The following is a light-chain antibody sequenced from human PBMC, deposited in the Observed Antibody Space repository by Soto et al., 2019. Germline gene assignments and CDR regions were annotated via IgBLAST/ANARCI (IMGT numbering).Light chain of an antibody. J-gene: IGLJ2*01. CDR3: QTWDIGARVV. Sequence: QLVLTQSPSASASLGASVKLTCTLSSGHSSYAIAWHQQQPEKGPRYLMKLSSDGSHSKGGGIPDRFSGSSSGAERYLTISSLQSEDEADYYCQTWDIGARVVFGGGTKLTVL. CDR1: SGHSSYA. CDR2: LSSDGSH. V-gene: IGLV4-69*01.